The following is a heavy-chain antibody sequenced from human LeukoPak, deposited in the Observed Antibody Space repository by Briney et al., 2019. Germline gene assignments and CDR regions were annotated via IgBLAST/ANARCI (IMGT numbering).Heavy chain of an antibody. Sequence: GASVKVSCKASGYTITSYYMHWVRQAPGQGLEWMGIINPSGGSTSYAQKFQGRVTMTRDKSTRTVYMELSRLRSEDTAVYYCARAEVSGSYYGVDYWGQGTLVTVSS. CDR1: GYTITSYY. J-gene: IGHJ4*02. V-gene: IGHV1-46*01. CDR3: ARAEVSGSYYGVDY. CDR2: INPSGGST. D-gene: IGHD1-26*01.